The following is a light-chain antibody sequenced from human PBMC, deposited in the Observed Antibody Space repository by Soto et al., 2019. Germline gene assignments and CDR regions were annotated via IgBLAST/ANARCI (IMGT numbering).Light chain of an antibody. CDR3: QQYDTSPTT. Sequence: EIVLTQSPGTLSLSPGERATLSCRASQSVSSTYLAWYPQKPGQAPRLLIYGASSRATGIPDRFSGSGSGTDFTLAISRLEPEDFAVYYCQQYDTSPTTFGQGTKVQIK. V-gene: IGKV3-20*01. CDR1: QSVSSTY. CDR2: GAS. J-gene: IGKJ2*01.